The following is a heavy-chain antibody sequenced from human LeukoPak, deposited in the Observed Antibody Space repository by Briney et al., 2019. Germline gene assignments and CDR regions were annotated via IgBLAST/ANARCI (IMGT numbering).Heavy chain of an antibody. V-gene: IGHV4-31*03. CDR1: GGSISSGGYY. CDR3: ARSPYCGGDCYSGWFDP. CDR2: IYYSGST. Sequence: SETLSLTCTVSGGSISSGGYYWSWIRQHPGKGLEWIGYIYYSGSTYYNPSLKSRVTISVDTSKNQFSLKPSSVTAADTAVYYCARSPYCGGDCYSGWFDPWGQGTLVTVSS. D-gene: IGHD2-21*02. J-gene: IGHJ5*02.